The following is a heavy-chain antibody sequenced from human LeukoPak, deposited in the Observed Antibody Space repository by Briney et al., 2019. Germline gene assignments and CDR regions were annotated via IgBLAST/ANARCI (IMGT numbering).Heavy chain of an antibody. CDR3: ARHVSSGYEPTHYYYYGMDV. CDR1: GGIFSRYA. Sequence: GASVKVSCKASGGIFSRYAISWVRQAPGQGLEWMGGLVPMFGTPNQAQKFQGRVTITADESTSTAYMELSSLRSEDTAVYNCARHVSSGYEPTHYYYYGMDVWGQGTTVTVSS. J-gene: IGHJ6*02. D-gene: IGHD5-12*01. CDR2: LVPMFGTP. V-gene: IGHV1-69*13.